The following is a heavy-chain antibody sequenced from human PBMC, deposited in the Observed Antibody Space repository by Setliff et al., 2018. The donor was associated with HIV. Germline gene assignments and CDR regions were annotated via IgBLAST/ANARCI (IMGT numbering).Heavy chain of an antibody. J-gene: IGHJ6*03. D-gene: IGHD3-10*01. Sequence: LRLSCAVSGFTSNDHGMHWVRQAPGKGLEWVAVISYDGSNKYYADSVKGRFTISRDNSKNTLYLQMNSLRAEDTAVYYCARCGSGSYWYYYYYYMDVWGKGTTVTVSS. CDR2: ISYDGSNK. V-gene: IGHV3-30*05. CDR3: ARCGSGSYWYYYYYYMDV. CDR1: GFTSNDHG.